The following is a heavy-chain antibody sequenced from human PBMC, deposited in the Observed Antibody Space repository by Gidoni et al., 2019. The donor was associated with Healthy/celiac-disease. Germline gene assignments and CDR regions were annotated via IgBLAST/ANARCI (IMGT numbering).Heavy chain of an antibody. CDR2: IYSGGST. CDR3: ARGYGDYGNYFDY. J-gene: IGHJ4*02. Sequence: EVQLVESGGGLIQPGGSQRLSCAASGFTVSSNYMSWVRQAPGKGLEWVSVIYSGGSTYYADSVKGRFTISRDNSKNTLYLQMNSLRAEDTAVYYCARGYGDYGNYFDYWGQGTLVTVSS. V-gene: IGHV3-53*01. D-gene: IGHD4-17*01. CDR1: GFTVSSNY.